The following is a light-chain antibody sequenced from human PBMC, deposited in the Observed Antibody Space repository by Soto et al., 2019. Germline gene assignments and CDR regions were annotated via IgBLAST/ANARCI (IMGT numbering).Light chain of an antibody. CDR3: QHYVTSSIT. J-gene: IGKJ5*01. CDR2: GAS. CDR1: QSVSSTS. V-gene: IGKV3-20*01. Sequence: EIVMTKSPDTLPVSQGVEAGLSCRASQSVSSTSLAWYQQKPGQTPRLLIYGASSRATGTPDRISGGGSGTHFTLTISRLEPEDFAVYYCQHYVTSSITFGQGTRLEIK.